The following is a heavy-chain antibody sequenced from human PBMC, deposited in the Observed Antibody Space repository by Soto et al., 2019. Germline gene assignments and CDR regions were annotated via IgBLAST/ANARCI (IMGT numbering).Heavy chain of an antibody. CDR3: ASSGYSYGYVRDV. D-gene: IGHD5-18*01. CDR2: IYSGGST. Sequence: GGSLRLSCAASGFTVSSNYMSWVRQAPGKGLEWVSVIYSGGSTYYADSVKGRFTISRDNSKNTLYLQMNSLRAEDTAVYYCASSGYSYGYVRDVWGQGTTVTVSS. CDR1: GFTVSSNY. V-gene: IGHV3-66*01. J-gene: IGHJ6*02.